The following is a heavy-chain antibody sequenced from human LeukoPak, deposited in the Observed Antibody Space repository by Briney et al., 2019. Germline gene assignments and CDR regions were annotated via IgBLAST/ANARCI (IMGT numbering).Heavy chain of an antibody. CDR3: AEMGEDQSDFDY. V-gene: IGHV3-23*01. J-gene: IGHJ4*02. CDR2: ISGSGGST. D-gene: IGHD3-16*01. Sequence: PGGSLRLSCAASGFTFSSYAMSWVRQAPGKGLEWVSAISGSGGSTYYADSVKGRFTISRDNSKNTLYLQMNSLRAEDTAVYYCAEMGEDQSDFDYWGQGTLVTVSS. CDR1: GFTFSSYA.